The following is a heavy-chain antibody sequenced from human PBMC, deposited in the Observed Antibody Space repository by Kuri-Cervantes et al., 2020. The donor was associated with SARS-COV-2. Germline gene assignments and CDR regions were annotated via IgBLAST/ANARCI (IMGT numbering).Heavy chain of an antibody. CDR3: TTGGAQ. Sequence: GGSLRLSCEVSGFLFSASAIHWVRQAPGKGLEWVGRIKSKTDGGTTDYAAPVKGRFTISRDDSKDTLYLQMNSLNTEDTAVYYCTTGGAQWGQGTLVTVSS. V-gene: IGHV3-15*01. D-gene: IGHD1-26*01. CDR1: GFLFSASA. J-gene: IGHJ4*02. CDR2: IKSKTDGGTT.